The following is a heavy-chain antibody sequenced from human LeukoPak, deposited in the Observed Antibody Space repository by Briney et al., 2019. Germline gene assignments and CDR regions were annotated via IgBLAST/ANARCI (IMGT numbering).Heavy chain of an antibody. D-gene: IGHD3-10*01. Sequence: SETLSLTCNVSGYSITDGHYWGWIRQTPGKGLEWIASMYHSGITYYNLSLKSRVTVSIDTSKNQFSLRLRSVTAADRAFYYCVMDIGAWGYDTLDMWGQGTMVTVSS. V-gene: IGHV4-38-2*02. CDR1: GYSITDGHY. CDR2: MYHSGIT. J-gene: IGHJ3*02. CDR3: VMDIGAWGYDTLDM.